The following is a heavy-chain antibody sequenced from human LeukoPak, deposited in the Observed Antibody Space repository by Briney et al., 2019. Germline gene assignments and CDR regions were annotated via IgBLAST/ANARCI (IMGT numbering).Heavy chain of an antibody. J-gene: IGHJ3*02. CDR1: EDSSTNYS. CDR3: ARPARRMVRGILCAFDI. D-gene: IGHD3-10*01. Sequence: GESLKISCKGSEDSSTNYSICWVRQMPGKRLGCVGSIYPGDSDTRDSPSFQGQVTISADKSSSTAYLQWSTLKAPDTPLYFCARPARRMVRGILCAFDIWGQGTMVTVSS. V-gene: IGHV5-51*01. CDR2: IYPGDSDT.